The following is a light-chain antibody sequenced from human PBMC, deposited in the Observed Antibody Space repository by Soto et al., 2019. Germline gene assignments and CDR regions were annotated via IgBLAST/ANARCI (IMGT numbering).Light chain of an antibody. CDR2: NNN. Sequence: QSVLTQPPSASGTPGQRVTISGSGSSSNIGSNTVNWYQQLPGTAPKLLIYNNNQRPSGVPDRFSGSKSGTSASLAISGLQSEDEADYYCAAWDDSLNGLVFGTGTKVTVL. V-gene: IGLV1-44*01. CDR3: AAWDDSLNGLV. CDR1: SSNIGSNT. J-gene: IGLJ1*01.